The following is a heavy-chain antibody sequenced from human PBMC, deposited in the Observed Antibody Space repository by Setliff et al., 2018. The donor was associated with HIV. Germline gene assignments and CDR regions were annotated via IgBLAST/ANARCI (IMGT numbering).Heavy chain of an antibody. Sequence: ASVKVSCKASGFTFSDYYMHWVRQAPGQGLEWMGIINPSGGSTNYAQKFQGRVTMTRDTSTSTVYMELSSLRSDDTAIYYCARDRGHCSGGYCYRPLLYYFYYMDVWGKGATVTVSS. J-gene: IGHJ6*03. CDR2: INPSGGST. CDR1: GFTFSDYY. V-gene: IGHV1-46*01. D-gene: IGHD2-15*01. CDR3: ARDRGHCSGGYCYRPLLYYFYYMDV.